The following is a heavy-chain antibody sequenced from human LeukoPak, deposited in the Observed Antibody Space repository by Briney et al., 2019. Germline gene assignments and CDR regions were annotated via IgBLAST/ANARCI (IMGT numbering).Heavy chain of an antibody. V-gene: IGHV4-59*01. CDR2: IYYSGNT. CDR1: GGSISSYY. CDR3: ARAGIVGATSSFDY. D-gene: IGHD1-26*01. J-gene: IGHJ4*02. Sequence: SETLSLTCTVSGGSISSYYWSWIRQPPWKGLEWIGYIYYSGNTNYNPSLKSRVTISLDTSKNQFSLKLSSVTAADTAVYYCARAGIVGATSSFDYWGQGTLVTVSS.